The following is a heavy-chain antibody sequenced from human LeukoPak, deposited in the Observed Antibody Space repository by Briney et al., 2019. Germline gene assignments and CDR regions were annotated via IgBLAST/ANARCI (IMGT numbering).Heavy chain of an antibody. Sequence: SETLSLTCTVSGGSISSSSYYWGWIRQPPGKGLEWIGSIYYSGSTYYNPSLKSRVTISVDTSKNQFSLKLSSVTAADTAVYYCARECLGYYYDSSGYSFDYWGQGTLVTVSS. V-gene: IGHV4-39*02. CDR3: ARECLGYYYDSSGYSFDY. CDR2: IYYSGST. J-gene: IGHJ4*02. D-gene: IGHD3-22*01. CDR1: GGSISSSSYY.